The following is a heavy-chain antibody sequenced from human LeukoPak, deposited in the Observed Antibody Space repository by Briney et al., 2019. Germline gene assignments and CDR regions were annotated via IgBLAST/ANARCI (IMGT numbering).Heavy chain of an antibody. D-gene: IGHD2-15*01. CDR1: GFTFSDYY. J-gene: IGHJ5*02. V-gene: IGHV3-11*01. CDR3: ASFDAAATGYPNWFDP. Sequence: GGSLRLSCAASGFTFSDYYMSWIRQAPGKGLEWVSYISSSGSTIYYADSVKGRFTISRDNAKNTLYLQMNSLRAEDTAVYYCASFDAAATGYPNWFDPWGQGTLVTVSS. CDR2: ISSSGSTI.